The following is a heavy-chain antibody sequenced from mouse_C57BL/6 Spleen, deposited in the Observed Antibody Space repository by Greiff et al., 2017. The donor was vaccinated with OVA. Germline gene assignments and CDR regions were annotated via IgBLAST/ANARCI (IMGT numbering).Heavy chain of an antibody. J-gene: IGHJ3*01. Sequence: VQLQQSGAELVRPGSSVKLSCKASGYTFTSYWMHWVKQRPIQGLEWIGNIDPSDSETHYNQKFKDKATLTVDKSSSTAYMQLSSLTSEDSAVYYCARGGQLRSPFAYWGQGTLVTVSA. CDR2: IDPSDSET. D-gene: IGHD3-2*02. CDR3: ARGGQLRSPFAY. V-gene: IGHV1-52*01. CDR1: GYTFTSYW.